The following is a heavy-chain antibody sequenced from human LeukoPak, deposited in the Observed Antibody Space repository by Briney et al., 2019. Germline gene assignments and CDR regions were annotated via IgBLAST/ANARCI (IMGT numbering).Heavy chain of an antibody. D-gene: IGHD1-26*01. CDR2: IIPIFGTA. CDR3: ARDREGAGRGVFDY. Sequence: ASVKVSCKASGGTFSSYAISWVRQAPGQGLEWMGGIIPIFGTANYAQKFQGRVTITTDESTSTAHMELSSLRSEDTAVYYCARDREGAGRGVFDYWGQGTLVTVSS. J-gene: IGHJ4*02. CDR1: GGTFSSYA. V-gene: IGHV1-69*05.